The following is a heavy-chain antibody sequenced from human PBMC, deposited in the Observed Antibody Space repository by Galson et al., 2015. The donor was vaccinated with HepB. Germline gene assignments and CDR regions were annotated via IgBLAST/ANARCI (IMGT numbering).Heavy chain of an antibody. J-gene: IGHJ4*02. CDR3: AKTVFTGDGGIAVAGTLSNFDY. V-gene: IGHV3-23*01. CDR2: ISGSGGST. Sequence: SLRLSCAASGFTFSSYAMSWVRQAPGKGLEWVSAISGSGGSTYYADSVKGRFTISRDNSKNTLYLQMNSLRAEDTAVYYCAKTVFTGDGGIAVAGTLSNFDYWGQGTLVTVSS. D-gene: IGHD6-19*01. CDR1: GFTFSSYA.